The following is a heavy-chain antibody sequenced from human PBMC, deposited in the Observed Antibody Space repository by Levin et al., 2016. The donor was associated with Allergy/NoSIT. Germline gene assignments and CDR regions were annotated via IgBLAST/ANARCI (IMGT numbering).Heavy chain of an antibody. CDR3: ARGPMIREGYMDV. J-gene: IGHJ6*03. Sequence: ASVKVSCKASGYTFTRFYMHWVRQAPGQGLEWMGMINSSGGSRNYAQKFQGRVTVTRDTSTSTVYMELSSLRSEDTAVYYCARGPMIREGYMDVWGKGTTVTVSS. CDR2: INSSGGSR. V-gene: IGHV1-46*01. D-gene: IGHD3-10*01. CDR1: GYTFTRFY.